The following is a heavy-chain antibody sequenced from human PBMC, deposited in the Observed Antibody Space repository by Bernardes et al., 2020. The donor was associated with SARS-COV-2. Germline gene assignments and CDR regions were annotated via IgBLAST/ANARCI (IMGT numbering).Heavy chain of an antibody. CDR2: INLDGSEL. J-gene: IGHJ4*02. V-gene: IGHV3-7*05. Sequence: GRSLRLSCGSCGFRNRRYCMSWVRQGTGRGLEWMDNINLDGSELYYVDTVKGRFTFSRDNAKNSLYLQITSLRAEDTAMYYCARVRPFVDTSMVSAHWGQGTLVTVFS. CDR1: GFRNRRYC. D-gene: IGHD5-18*01. CDR3: ARVRPFVDTSMVSAH.